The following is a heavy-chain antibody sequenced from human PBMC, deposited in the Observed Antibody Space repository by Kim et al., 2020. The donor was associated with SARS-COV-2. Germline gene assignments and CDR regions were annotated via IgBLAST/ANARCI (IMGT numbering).Heavy chain of an antibody. CDR1: GFTFSYDA. CDR2: ISASGDST. Sequence: GGSLRLSCVASGFTFSYDAMGWVRQAAGEGLEWVSVISASGDSTHYADSVKGRFTISRDNSKSTLYLQMNSLRAEDTALYYCARLFNWNDVRAFDIWGQGTMVTVSS. J-gene: IGHJ3*02. V-gene: IGHV3-23*01. D-gene: IGHD1-20*01. CDR3: ARLFNWNDVRAFDI.